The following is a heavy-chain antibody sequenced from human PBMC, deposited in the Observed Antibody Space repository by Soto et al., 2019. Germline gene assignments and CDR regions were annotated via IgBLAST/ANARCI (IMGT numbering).Heavy chain of an antibody. V-gene: IGHV3-49*03. CDR3: TRSLWLGEFLYYYGRDV. Sequence: GGSLRLSCTASGFTFGDYAMSWFRQAPGKGLEWVGFIRSKAYGGTTEYAASVKGRFTISRDDSKSIAYLQMNSLKTEDTAVYSCTRSLWLGEFLYYYGRDVWGQGTRATASS. CDR2: IRSKAYGGTT. CDR1: GFTFGDYA. D-gene: IGHD3-10*01. J-gene: IGHJ6*02.